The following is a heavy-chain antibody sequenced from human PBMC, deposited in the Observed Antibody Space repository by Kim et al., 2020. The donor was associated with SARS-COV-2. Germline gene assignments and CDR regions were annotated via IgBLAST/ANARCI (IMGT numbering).Heavy chain of an antibody. CDR3: ARGGGTMVRGVPNWWFDP. D-gene: IGHD3-10*01. J-gene: IGHJ5*02. V-gene: IGHV4-34*01. Sequence: SETLSLTCAVYGGSFSGYYWSWIRQPPGKGLEWIGEINHSGSTNYNPSLKSRVTISVDTSKNQFSLKLSSVTAADTAVYYCARGGGTMVRGVPNWWFDP. CDR2: INHSGST. CDR1: GGSFSGYY.